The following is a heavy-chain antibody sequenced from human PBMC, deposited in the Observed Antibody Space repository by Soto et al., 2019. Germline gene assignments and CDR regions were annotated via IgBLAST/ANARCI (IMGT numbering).Heavy chain of an antibody. J-gene: IGHJ4*02. CDR3: ARTKXLVSEGTWAGASYYFDY. D-gene: IGHD6-13*01. Sequence: SVKVSCKASGGTFSIYAISWGRQAPGQGLEWMGGIIPIFGTANYAQKFQGRVTITADESTSTAYMELSSLRSEDTAVYYCARTKXLVSEGTWAGASYYFDYWGQGTLVTVSS. CDR1: GGTFSIYA. V-gene: IGHV1-69*13. CDR2: IIPIFGTA.